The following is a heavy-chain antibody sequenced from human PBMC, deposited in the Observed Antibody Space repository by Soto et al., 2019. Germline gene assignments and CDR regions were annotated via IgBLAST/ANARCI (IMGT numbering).Heavy chain of an antibody. CDR1: GGTFSSYA. CDR3: AVMDCSGGSCPHYYFDY. Sequence: GASVKVSCKASGGTFSSYAISWVRQAPGQGLEWMGGIIPIFGTANYAQKFQGRVTITADESTSTAYMELSSLRSEDTAVYYCAVMDCSGGSCPHYYFDYWGQGTLVTVSS. V-gene: IGHV1-69*13. J-gene: IGHJ4*02. CDR2: IIPIFGTA. D-gene: IGHD2-15*01.